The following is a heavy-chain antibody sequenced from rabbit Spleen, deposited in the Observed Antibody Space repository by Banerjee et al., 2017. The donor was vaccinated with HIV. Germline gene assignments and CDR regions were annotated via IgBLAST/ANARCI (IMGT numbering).Heavy chain of an antibody. D-gene: IGHD7-1*01. J-gene: IGHJ3*01. V-gene: IGHV1S45*01. CDR2: IYAGTGST. CDR1: GFSFSSSYW. Sequence: EESGGDLVQPEGSLTLTCTASGFSFSSSYWICWVRQAPGKGLEWIACIYAGTGSTYYASWAKGRFTISKTSSTTVTLKMTSLTAADTATYFCARALNNFGYTGVTNAGLWGQGTLVTVS. CDR3: ARALNNFGYTGVTNAGL.